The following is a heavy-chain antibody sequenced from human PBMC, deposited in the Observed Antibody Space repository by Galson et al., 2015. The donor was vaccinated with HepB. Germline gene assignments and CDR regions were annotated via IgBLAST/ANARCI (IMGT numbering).Heavy chain of an antibody. V-gene: IGHV3-30*04. D-gene: IGHD6-19*01. CDR2: ISNDASNK. Sequence: SLRLSCAASGFTFSRYAMHWVRQAPGKGLEWVAVISNDASNKSYADSVKGRFTISRDNSKNTLYLQLSSLRAEDTALYYCARDLPYSSGWWRTPNNYYFGLDVWGQGTTVTVSS. CDR1: GFTFSRYA. CDR3: ARDLPYSSGWWRTPNNYYFGLDV. J-gene: IGHJ6*02.